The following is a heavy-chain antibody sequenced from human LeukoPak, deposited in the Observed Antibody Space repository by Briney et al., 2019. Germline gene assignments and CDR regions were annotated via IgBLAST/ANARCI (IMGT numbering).Heavy chain of an antibody. CDR3: ARTTGTTVPDY. CDR2: ISANNANT. CDR1: GYNFINYG. D-gene: IGHD1-1*01. V-gene: IGHV1-18*01. J-gene: IGHJ4*02. Sequence: ASMKVSCKASGYNFINYGIIWVRQAPGQGLEWMGWISANNANTNYAQKLQGRVTMTTDTSTSTAYMELRSLRSDDTAVYYCARTTGTTVPDYWGQGTLVTVSS.